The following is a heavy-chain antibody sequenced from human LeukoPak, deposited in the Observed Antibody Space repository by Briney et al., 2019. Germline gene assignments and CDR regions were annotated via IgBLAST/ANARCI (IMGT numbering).Heavy chain of an antibody. CDR1: GCSISSGDYY. J-gene: IGHJ2*01. D-gene: IGHD2-15*01. CDR2: IYYSGST. CDR3: ARGGQAAVHFDL. V-gene: IGHV4-30-4*01. Sequence: SQTLSLTCTVSGCSISSGDYYWSWIRQPPGKGLEWIGYIYYSGSTYYNPSLKSRVTISVDTSKNQFSLKLSSVTAADTAVYYCARGGQAAVHFDLWGRGTLVTVSS.